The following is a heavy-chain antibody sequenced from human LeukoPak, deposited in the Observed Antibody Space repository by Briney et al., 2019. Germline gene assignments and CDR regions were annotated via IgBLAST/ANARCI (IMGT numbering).Heavy chain of an antibody. CDR1: GGSISSGGYY. D-gene: IGHD3-22*01. Sequence: PSETLSLTCTVSGGSISSGGYYWSWIRQHPGKGLEWIGSIYYSGSTYYNPSLKSRVTISVDTSKNQFSLKLSSVTAADTAVYYCARIVVVIYAFDIWGQGTMVTVSS. J-gene: IGHJ3*02. V-gene: IGHV4-39*01. CDR2: IYYSGST. CDR3: ARIVVVIYAFDI.